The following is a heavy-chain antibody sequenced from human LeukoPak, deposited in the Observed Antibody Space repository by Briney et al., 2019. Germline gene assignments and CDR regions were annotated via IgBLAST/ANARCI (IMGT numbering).Heavy chain of an antibody. CDR2: IKQDGSEK. Sequence: GGSLRLSCAASGFTFSSYWMSWVRQAPGKGLEWVANIKQDGSEKYYVDSVKGRFTISRDNAKNSLYLQMNSLRSDDTAVYYCARGRDYYDSSGYDYWGQGTLVTVSS. D-gene: IGHD3-22*01. J-gene: IGHJ4*02. CDR1: GFTFSSYW. CDR3: ARGRDYYDSSGYDY. V-gene: IGHV3-7*03.